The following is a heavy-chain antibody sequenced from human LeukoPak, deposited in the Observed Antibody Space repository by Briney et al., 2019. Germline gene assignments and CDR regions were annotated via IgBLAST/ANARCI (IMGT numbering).Heavy chain of an antibody. D-gene: IGHD2-15*01. J-gene: IGHJ4*02. Sequence: PSETLSLTCTVSGGSISSYYWSWIRQPPGKGLEWIGYIYTSGSTNYNPSLKSRVTISVDTSKNQFSLKLSSVTAADTAVYYCARASKYRSGGSCYSVNFDYWGQGTLVTVSS. CDR1: GGSISSYY. CDR3: ARASKYRSGGSCYSVNFDY. CDR2: IYTSGST. V-gene: IGHV4-4*09.